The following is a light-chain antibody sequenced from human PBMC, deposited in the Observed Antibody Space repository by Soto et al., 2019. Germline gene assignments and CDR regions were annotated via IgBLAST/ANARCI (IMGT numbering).Light chain of an antibody. Sequence: EIEVTQSPATLSLSPGERATLSCRTSQSVGSYLAWYQKKPGQAPRLLIYDASNSATGIPARFSGGGSGRYFTLTISSLEPEDFAVYYCQQRSNWPPLTFGGGTKVEI. J-gene: IGKJ4*01. CDR1: QSVGSY. CDR2: DAS. V-gene: IGKV3-11*02. CDR3: QQRSNWPPLT.